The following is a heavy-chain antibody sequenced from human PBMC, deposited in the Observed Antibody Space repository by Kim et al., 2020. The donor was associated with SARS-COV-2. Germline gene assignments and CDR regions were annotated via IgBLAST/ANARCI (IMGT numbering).Heavy chain of an antibody. Sequence: RKSRVTISVDTSKNQFSLKLSSVTAADTAVYYCASLYSSSSHYYYYYMDVWGKGTTVTVSS. V-gene: IGHV4-59*01. CDR3: ASLYSSSSHYYYYYMDV. D-gene: IGHD6-6*01. J-gene: IGHJ6*03.